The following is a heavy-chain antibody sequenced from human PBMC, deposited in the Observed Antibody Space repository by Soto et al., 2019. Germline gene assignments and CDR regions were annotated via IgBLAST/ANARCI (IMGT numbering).Heavy chain of an antibody. V-gene: IGHV4-38-2*01. J-gene: IGHJ5*02. CDR3: ARSPCSSTSCYWFDP. Sequence: GTLYLTCSVSVSTIYSAYYWCCIRPPPGKGLEWIGSIYHSGSTYYNPSLKSRVTISVDTSKNQFSLKLSSVTAADTAVYYCARSPCSSTSCYWFDPWGQGTRVTVS. CDR2: IYHSGST. CDR1: VSTIYSAYY. D-gene: IGHD2-2*01.